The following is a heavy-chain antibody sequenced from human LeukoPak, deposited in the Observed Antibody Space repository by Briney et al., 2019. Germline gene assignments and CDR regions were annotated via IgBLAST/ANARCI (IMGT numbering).Heavy chain of an antibody. CDR1: GFTFSSYG. D-gene: IGHD2-8*01. Sequence: GGSLRLSCAASGFTFSSYGMHWVRQAPGKGLEWVAVISYDGSNKYYADSVKGRFTISRDNSKNTLYLQMNSLRAEDTAVYYCAKDNGQNRKNLYYYYYMDVWGKGTTVTVSS. J-gene: IGHJ6*03. CDR2: ISYDGSNK. CDR3: AKDNGQNRKNLYYYYYMDV. V-gene: IGHV3-30*18.